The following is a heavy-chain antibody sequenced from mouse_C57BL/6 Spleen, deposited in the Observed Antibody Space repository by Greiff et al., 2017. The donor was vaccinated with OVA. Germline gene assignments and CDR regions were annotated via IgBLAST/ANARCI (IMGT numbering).Heavy chain of an antibody. V-gene: IGHV5-17*01. CDR1: GFTFSDYG. CDR3: ARRLYSKDAMDY. J-gene: IGHJ4*01. D-gene: IGHD2-5*01. Sequence: DVQLVESGGGLVKPGGSLKLSCAASGFTFSDYGMHWVRQAPEKGLEWVAYISSGSSTIYYADTVKGRFTISRDHAKNTLFLQMTSLGSEDTAMYYCARRLYSKDAMDYWGQGTSVTVSS. CDR2: ISSGSSTI.